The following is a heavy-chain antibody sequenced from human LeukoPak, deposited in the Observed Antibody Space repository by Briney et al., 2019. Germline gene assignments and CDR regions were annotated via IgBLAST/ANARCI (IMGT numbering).Heavy chain of an antibody. V-gene: IGHV3-53*01. D-gene: IGHD6-13*01. CDR2: IYSGGST. Sequence: GGSLRLSCAASGFTVSSNYMSWVRQAPGKGLEWVSVIYSGGSTYYADSVKGRFTISRDNSKNTLYLQMNSLRAEDTAVYYCARFIAAAAPPDYWGQGTLVSVPS. CDR3: ARFIAAAAPPDY. J-gene: IGHJ4*02. CDR1: GFTVSSNY.